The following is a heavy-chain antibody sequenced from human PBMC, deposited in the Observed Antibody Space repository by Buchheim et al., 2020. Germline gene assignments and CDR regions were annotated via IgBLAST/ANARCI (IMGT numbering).Heavy chain of an antibody. V-gene: IGHV1-46*01. CDR3: SSEWFGEEGGMDV. CDR1: GYTFTSYY. D-gene: IGHD3-10*01. Sequence: QVQLVQSGAEVKKPGASVKVSYKASGYTFTSYYMHWVRQAPGQGLEWMGIINPSGGSTSYAQKFQGRVTMTRETATSNGYMELSSLRSEDTAVYYCSSEWFGEEGGMDVWGQGTT. J-gene: IGHJ6*02. CDR2: INPSGGST.